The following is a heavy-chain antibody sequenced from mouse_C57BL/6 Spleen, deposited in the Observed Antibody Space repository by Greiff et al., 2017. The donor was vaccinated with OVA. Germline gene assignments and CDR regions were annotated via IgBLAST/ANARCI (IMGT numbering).Heavy chain of an antibody. J-gene: IGHJ4*01. CDR1: GFTFTDYY. V-gene: IGHV7-3*01. CDR3: ARYLTGKAMDY. Sequence: EVQGVESGGGLVQPGGSLSLSCAASGFTFTDYYMSWVRQPPGKALEWLGFIRNKANGYTTEYSASVKGRFTISRDNSQSILYLQMNALRAEDSATYYCARYLTGKAMDYWGQGTSVTVSS. D-gene: IGHD4-1*01. CDR2: IRNKANGYTT.